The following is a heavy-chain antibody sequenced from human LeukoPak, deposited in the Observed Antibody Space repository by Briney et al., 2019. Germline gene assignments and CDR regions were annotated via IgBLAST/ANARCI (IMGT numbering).Heavy chain of an antibody. D-gene: IGHD6-19*01. CDR2: INHSGST. V-gene: IGHV4-34*01. CDR1: GGSFSGYY. J-gene: IGHJ5*02. CDR3: ARGVAGIPRTYNWFDP. Sequence: SETLSLTCAVYGGSFSGYYWSWIRQPPGKGLEWIGEINHSGSTNYNPSLKSRVTISVDTSKNQFSLKLSSVTAADTTVYYCARGVAGIPRTYNWFDPWGQGTLVTVSS.